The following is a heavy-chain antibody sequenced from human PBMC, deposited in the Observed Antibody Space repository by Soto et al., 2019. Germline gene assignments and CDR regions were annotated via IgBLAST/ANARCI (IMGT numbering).Heavy chain of an antibody. D-gene: IGHD5-12*01. CDR2: ISSDGSST. V-gene: IGHV3-74*01. CDR1: GLIFGNYW. J-gene: IGHJ4*02. CDR3: ARESSGYSSYFDY. Sequence: EGQLVGSRGGLVQPGGSLRLSCTASGLIFGNYWMHWVRQAPGKGLVWVSRISSDGSSTNYAASVKGRFTISRDNAKNSLYLQMDSLRSEDTAVYYCARESSGYSSYFDYWGQGILVTVSS.